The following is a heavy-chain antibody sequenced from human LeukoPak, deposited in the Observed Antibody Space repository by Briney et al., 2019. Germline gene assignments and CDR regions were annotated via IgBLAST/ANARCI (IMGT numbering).Heavy chain of an antibody. CDR1: GGSFSGYY. CDR2: INHSGST. V-gene: IGHV4-34*01. Sequence: SETLSLTCAVYGGSFSGYYWSWIRQPPGKGLEWGGEINHSGSTNYNPSLKSRVTISVDTPKNQFSLKRSSVTAADTAVYYCAREGSDYGAYDGLDYWGQGTLVTVSS. D-gene: IGHD4-17*01. CDR3: AREGSDYGAYDGLDY. J-gene: IGHJ4*02.